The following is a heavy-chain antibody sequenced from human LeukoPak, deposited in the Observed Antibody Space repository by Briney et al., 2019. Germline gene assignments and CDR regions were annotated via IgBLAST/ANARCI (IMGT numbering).Heavy chain of an antibody. CDR1: GGSFSGYY. CDR3: ARGLRRPLRYYDSSGYQGAAFDI. D-gene: IGHD3-22*01. Sequence: PSETLSLTCAVYGGSFSGYYWSWIRQPPGKGLEWSEEINHSGSTNYNPSLKSRVTISVDTSKNQFPLKLSSVTAADTAVYYCARGLRRPLRYYDSSGYQGAAFDIWGQGTMVTVSS. J-gene: IGHJ3*02. CDR2: INHSGST. V-gene: IGHV4-34*01.